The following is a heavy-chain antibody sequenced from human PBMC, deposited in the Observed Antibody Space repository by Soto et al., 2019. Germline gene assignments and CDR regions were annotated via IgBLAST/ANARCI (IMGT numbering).Heavy chain of an antibody. Sequence: QVQLQVSGPGLVKPSQTLSLTCTVSVASISSGGYYWSWIRQHPGEGLEWIGYIYYSGSTSYNPSLKSRVTISVDTSKNQFSLKLSSVTDADTAVYYCARESKYDTSGYPPWFAPWGQGTLVTVSS. V-gene: IGHV4-31*03. D-gene: IGHD3-22*01. J-gene: IGHJ5*02. CDR1: VASISSGGYY. CDR2: IYYSGST. CDR3: ARESKYDTSGYPPWFAP.